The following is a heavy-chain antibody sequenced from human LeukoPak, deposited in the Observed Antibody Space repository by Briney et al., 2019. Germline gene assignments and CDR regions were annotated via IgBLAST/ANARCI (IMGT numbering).Heavy chain of an antibody. J-gene: IGHJ4*02. CDR3: ARHGDGSSSWYKTRGYYFDY. Sequence: PSETLSLTCTVSGGSISSGGYYWSWIRQHPGKGLGWIGYIYYSGSTYYNPSLKSRVTISVDTSKNQFSLKLSSVTAADTAVYYCARHGDGSSSWYKTRGYYFDYWGQGTLVTVS. D-gene: IGHD6-13*01. V-gene: IGHV4-31*03. CDR2: IYYSGST. CDR1: GGSISSGGYY.